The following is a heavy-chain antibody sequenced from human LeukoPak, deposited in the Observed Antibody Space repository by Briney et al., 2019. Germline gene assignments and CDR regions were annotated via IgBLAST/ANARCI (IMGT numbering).Heavy chain of an antibody. CDR1: GFTFSSYA. D-gene: IGHD3/OR15-3a*01. J-gene: IGHJ2*01. V-gene: IGHV3-23*01. CDR2: IDTSGGHT. CDR3: LKGPGLSYWYLDL. Sequence: PGGSLRLSCAASGFTFSSYAMSWVRQAPGKGLEWVSAIDTSGGHTYYADSVKGRFTISRDNSENTLYLQMNSLRAEDTAVYYCLKGPGLSYWYLDLWGRGTLVTVSS.